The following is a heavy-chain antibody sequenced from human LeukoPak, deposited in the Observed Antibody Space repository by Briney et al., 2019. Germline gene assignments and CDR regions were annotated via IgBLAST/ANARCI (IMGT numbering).Heavy chain of an antibody. CDR3: ARDMIGYCSSTSCLYYFDY. D-gene: IGHD2-2*01. J-gene: IGHJ4*02. V-gene: IGHV4-4*07. CDR1: GGSISSYY. CDR2: IYTSGST. Sequence: TSSETLSLTCTVSGGSISSYYWSWIRPPPGKGLEWIGRIYTSGSTNYNPSLKSRVTMSVDTSKNQFSLKLSSVTAADTAVYYCARDMIGYCSSTSCLYYFDYWGQGTLVTVSS.